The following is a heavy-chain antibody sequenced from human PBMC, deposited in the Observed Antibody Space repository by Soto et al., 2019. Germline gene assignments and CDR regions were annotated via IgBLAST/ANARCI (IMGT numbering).Heavy chain of an antibody. J-gene: IGHJ4*02. CDR1: GFTFSNYA. CDR2: ISFDGSNR. V-gene: IGHV3-30*18. D-gene: IGHD2-15*01. CDR3: AQDLSYCSGGSCYQHDGSDN. Sequence: QVQLVESGGGGVQPGGSLRLSCAASGFTFSNYAMHWVRQAPGKGLEWVAIISFDGSNRFYRDSVKGRFTISRDNSKNTLYLEMSSLRAEDTAICFCAQDLSYCSGGSCYQHDGSDNWGQGTLVTVSS.